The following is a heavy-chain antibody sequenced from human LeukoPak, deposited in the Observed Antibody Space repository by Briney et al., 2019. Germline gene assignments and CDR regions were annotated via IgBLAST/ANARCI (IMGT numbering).Heavy chain of an antibody. J-gene: IGHJ4*02. CDR1: GFTFSTYW. Sequence: GGSLRLSCAASGFTFSTYWMSWVRQAPGKGLEWVANIKEDGSEKYYVDSVKGRFTISRDNAKNSLFLQMNSLRAEDTAVYYCARKTGGSDYWAQGPLVTVS. D-gene: IGHD1-14*01. CDR3: ARKTGGSDY. CDR2: IKEDGSEK. V-gene: IGHV3-7*01.